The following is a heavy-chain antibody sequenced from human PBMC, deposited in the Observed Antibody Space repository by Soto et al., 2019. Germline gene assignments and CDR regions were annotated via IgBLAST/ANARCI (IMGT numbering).Heavy chain of an antibody. J-gene: IGHJ5*02. D-gene: IGHD3-16*01. CDR1: GYTFSDYY. Sequence: QVQLVQSGAEVKKPGASVYVSCKASGYTFSDYYVHWVRQAPGQGLEWMGWINPNVGGTNYARKFQCRVTMTRDTSISTVYMKLTRLSPDDTAIYYCARGGREVPRIPYDTWGQGTRVTVSS. V-gene: IGHV1-2*02. CDR3: ARGGREVPRIPYDT. CDR2: INPNVGGT.